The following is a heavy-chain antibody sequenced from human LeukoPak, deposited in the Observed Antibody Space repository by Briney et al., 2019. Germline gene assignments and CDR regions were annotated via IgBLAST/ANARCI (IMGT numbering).Heavy chain of an antibody. J-gene: IGHJ4*02. CDR2: ISAYNGNT. V-gene: IGHV1-18*01. Sequence: ASVKVSCKASGYTFTSYGISWVRQAPGQPREGMGWISAYNGNTNYAQKLQGRVTMTTDTSTSTAYMELRSLRSDDTAVYYCARGAEEDWGFDYWGQGTLVTVSS. D-gene: IGHD7-27*01. CDR3: ARGAEEDWGFDY. CDR1: GYTFTSYG.